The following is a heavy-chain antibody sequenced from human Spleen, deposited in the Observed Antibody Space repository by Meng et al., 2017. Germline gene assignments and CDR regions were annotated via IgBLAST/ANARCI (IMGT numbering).Heavy chain of an antibody. D-gene: IGHD2/OR15-2a*01. J-gene: IGHJ4*02. Sequence: QVQLVQSGAEVKNPRASVKVSCKASGYTFTGYSMHWIRQAPGQGLEWMGRINPDSGTNYAQRFQGRVTLTWDTSISTAYMDLSSLRSDDTAMYYCAKDLSGSIDYWGQGTLVTVSS. CDR2: INPDSGT. CDR3: AKDLSGSIDY. CDR1: GYTFTGYS. V-gene: IGHV1-2*06.